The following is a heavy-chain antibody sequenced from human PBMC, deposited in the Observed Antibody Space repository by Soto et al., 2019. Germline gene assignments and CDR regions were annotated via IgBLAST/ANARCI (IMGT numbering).Heavy chain of an antibody. Sequence: PSETLSLTCTVSGGSISSYYWSWIRQPPGKGLEWIGYIYYSGSTNYNPSLKSRVTISVDTSKNQFSLKLSSVTAADTAVYYCAREVRFLEWLAFDYWGQGTLVTVSS. CDR2: IYYSGST. CDR3: AREVRFLEWLAFDY. CDR1: GGSISSYY. V-gene: IGHV4-59*12. D-gene: IGHD3-3*01. J-gene: IGHJ4*02.